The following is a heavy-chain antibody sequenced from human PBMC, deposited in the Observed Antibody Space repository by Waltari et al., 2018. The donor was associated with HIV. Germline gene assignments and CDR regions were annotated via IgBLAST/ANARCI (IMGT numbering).Heavy chain of an antibody. J-gene: IGHJ5*02. CDR2: ISGDGSST. Sequence: EVQLVESGGGLVQPGGSLRLSCAASDFTFSAYWMHWVRQAPGKGLVWVSRISGDGSSTTYADSVKGRFTISRDNPKNTLYLQMNSLRVEDTAVYYCVREVVVAATWWFDPWGQGTLVTVSS. V-gene: IGHV3-74*01. CDR1: DFTFSAYW. D-gene: IGHD2-15*01. CDR3: VREVVVAATWWFDP.